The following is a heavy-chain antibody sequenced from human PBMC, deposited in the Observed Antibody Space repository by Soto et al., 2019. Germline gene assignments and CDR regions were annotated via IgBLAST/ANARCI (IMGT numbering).Heavy chain of an antibody. J-gene: IGHJ6*02. V-gene: IGHV3-53*01. Sequence: PGGSLRLSCAASGFTVSSNYMSWVRQAPGKGLEWVSVIYSGGSTYYADSVKGRFTISRDNSKNTLYLQMNSLRAEDTAVYYCARDVLMVRGNYYYYYGMDVWGQGTTVTVSS. D-gene: IGHD3-10*01. CDR2: IYSGGST. CDR1: GFTVSSNY. CDR3: ARDVLMVRGNYYYYYGMDV.